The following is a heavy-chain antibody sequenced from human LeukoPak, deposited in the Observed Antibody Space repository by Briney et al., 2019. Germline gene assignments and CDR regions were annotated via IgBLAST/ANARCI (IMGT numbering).Heavy chain of an antibody. CDR1: GGSISSGGFS. CDR3: AKSPTGEPGAFDI. D-gene: IGHD1-14*01. V-gene: IGHV4-30-2*01. J-gene: IGHJ3*02. Sequence: SETLSLTCAVSGGSISSGGFSWSWIRQPPGKGLEWIGYLYHSGSTYYNPSLKSRATISVDGSKNQFSLKLISVTAADTAVYYCAKSPTGEPGAFDIWGQGTLVTVSS. CDR2: LYHSGST.